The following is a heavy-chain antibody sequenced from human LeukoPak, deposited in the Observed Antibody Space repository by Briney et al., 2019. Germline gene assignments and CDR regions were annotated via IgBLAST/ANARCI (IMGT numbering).Heavy chain of an antibody. CDR3: ARGFRDGYNSDGDY. V-gene: IGHV3-53*01. CDR2: IYSGGST. D-gene: IGHD5-24*01. CDR1: GFTFSSYA. J-gene: IGHJ4*02. Sequence: GGSLRLSCAASGFTFSSYAMSWVRQAPGKGLEWVSVIYSGGSTYYADSVKGRFTISRDNSKNTLYLQMNSLRAEDTAVYYCARGFRDGYNSDGDYWGQGTLVTASS.